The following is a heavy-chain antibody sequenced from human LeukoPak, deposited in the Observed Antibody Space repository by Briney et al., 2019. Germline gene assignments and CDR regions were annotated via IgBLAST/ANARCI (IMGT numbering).Heavy chain of an antibody. D-gene: IGHD3-3*01. CDR1: GFTFSSYG. CDR2: ISYDGSNK. J-gene: IGHJ4*02. CDR3: ANGPADFWSGYYDFDY. Sequence: GRSLRLSCAASGFTFSSYGMHWVRLAPGKGLEWVAVISYDGSNKYYADSVKGRFTISRDNSKNTLYLQMNSLRAEDTAVYYCANGPADFWSGYYDFDYWGQGTLVTVSS. V-gene: IGHV3-30*18.